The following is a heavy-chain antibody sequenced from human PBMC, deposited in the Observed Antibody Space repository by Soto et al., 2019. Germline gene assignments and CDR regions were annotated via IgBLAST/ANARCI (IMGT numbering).Heavy chain of an antibody. CDR3: ARTRLGYCSGANCYWFDP. CDR2: IFSNDEK. V-gene: IGHV2-26*01. CDR1: GFSLSNARMG. J-gene: IGHJ5*02. D-gene: IGHD2-15*01. Sequence: QVTLKESGPVLVKSTETLTLTCTVSGFSLSNARMGVSWIRQPPGKALEWLGYIFSNDEKSYRTSLKSRLTSSKDTSKSQVVLTMTNLAPVATATYYCARTRLGYCSGANCYWFDPWGQGTLVTVSS.